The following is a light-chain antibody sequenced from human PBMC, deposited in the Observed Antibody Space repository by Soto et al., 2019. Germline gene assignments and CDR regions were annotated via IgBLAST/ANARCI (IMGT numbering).Light chain of an antibody. CDR2: FSS. Sequence: EILLTQSPGTLSLSPGERATLSCRASQSVVGGCLALYQQRPGRAPRLLIYFSSSRATGIPARLSGSGSGTDFTLTISRLEPEDFAVYYCQYFGDPPSTFGQGTRLEIK. J-gene: IGKJ2*01. CDR3: QYFGDPPST. CDR1: QSVVGGC. V-gene: IGKV3-20*01.